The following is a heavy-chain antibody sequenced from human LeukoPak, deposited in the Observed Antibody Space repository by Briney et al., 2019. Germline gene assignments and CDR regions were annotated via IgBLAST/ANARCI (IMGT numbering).Heavy chain of an antibody. CDR1: GFSFSNYV. V-gene: IGHV3-30*04. Sequence: GGSLTLSCAPSGFSFSNYVIHWVRQAPGKGLEWVAVISYDGNNKYYAHSVKGRFTISRDNSKNTYLQMNSLRADDTAVYFCARSPTYYYMDVWGNGTPVTVSS. CDR2: ISYDGNNK. J-gene: IGHJ6*03. CDR3: ARSPTYYYMDV.